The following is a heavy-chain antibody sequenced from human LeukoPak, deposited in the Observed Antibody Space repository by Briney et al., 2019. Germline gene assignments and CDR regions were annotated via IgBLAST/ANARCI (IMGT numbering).Heavy chain of an antibody. D-gene: IGHD3-22*01. CDR2: ISGSGGST. CDR1: GFTFSSYA. V-gene: IGHV3-23*01. CDR3: AKEPNYYDSSGYDY. Sequence: HTGGSLRLSCAASGFTFSSYAMSWVRQAPGKGLEWVSAISGSGGSTYYADSVKGRFTISRDNSKNTLYLQMNSLRAGDTAVYYCAKEPNYYDSSGYDYWGQGTLVTVSS. J-gene: IGHJ4*02.